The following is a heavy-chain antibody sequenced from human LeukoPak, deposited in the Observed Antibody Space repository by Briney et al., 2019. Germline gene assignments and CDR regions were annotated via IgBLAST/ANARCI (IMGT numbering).Heavy chain of an antibody. V-gene: IGHV3-48*03. CDR1: GFRFSSYD. CDR2: LTRTSSAT. Sequence: GGSLRLPCVGSGFRFSSYDMNWVRQAPGRGLEWLSYLTRTSSATWYADSVKGRFTISKDNTKNSLYLQMNSLRAEDTALYHCARNNGMDVWGQGTTVIVSS. J-gene: IGHJ6*02. CDR3: ARNNGMDV.